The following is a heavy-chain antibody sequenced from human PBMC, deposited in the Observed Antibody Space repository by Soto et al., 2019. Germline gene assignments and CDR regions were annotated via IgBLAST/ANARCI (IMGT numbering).Heavy chain of an antibody. CDR2: ISGSGGST. V-gene: IGHV3-23*01. CDR3: ARDAIPFNGKNDGFDM. J-gene: IGHJ3*02. D-gene: IGHD2-21*01. CDR1: GFTFSSYA. Sequence: PGGSLRLSCAASGFTFSSYAMCWVRQAPGKGLEWVSAISGSGGSTYYADSVKGRFTISRDNSKNTLYLQMNSLRAEDTAVYYCARDAIPFNGKNDGFDMWGRGTMVTVSS.